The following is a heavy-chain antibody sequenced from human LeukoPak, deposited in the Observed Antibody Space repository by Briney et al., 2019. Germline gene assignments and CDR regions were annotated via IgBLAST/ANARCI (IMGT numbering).Heavy chain of an antibody. CDR1: GYIFTSFA. V-gene: IGHV7-4-1*02. CDR3: ARVGVPMIWYYFDY. J-gene: IGHJ4*02. D-gene: IGHD3/OR15-3a*01. Sequence: ASVKVSCKASGYIFTSFAMNWVRQAPGQGLEWMGWINTNTGNPTYAQGFTGRFVFSLDTSVSTAYLEISSLKAEDTAVYYCARVGVPMIWYYFDYWGQGTLVTVSS. CDR2: INTNTGNP.